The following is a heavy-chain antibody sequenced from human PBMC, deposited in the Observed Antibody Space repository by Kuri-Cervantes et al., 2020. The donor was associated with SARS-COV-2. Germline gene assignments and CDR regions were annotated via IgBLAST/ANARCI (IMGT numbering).Heavy chain of an antibody. CDR3: ARDGNNWNYYYYYMDV. J-gene: IGHJ6*03. CDR1: GYTFTSYG. V-gene: IGHV1-18*01. Sequence: ASVKVSCKASGYTFTSYGISWVRQAPGQGLEWMGWISAYNGNTNYAQKLQGRVTITRDTSASTAYMELSSLRSEDTAVYYCARDGNNWNYYYYYMDVWGKGTTVTVSS. D-gene: IGHD1-20*01. CDR2: ISAYNGNT.